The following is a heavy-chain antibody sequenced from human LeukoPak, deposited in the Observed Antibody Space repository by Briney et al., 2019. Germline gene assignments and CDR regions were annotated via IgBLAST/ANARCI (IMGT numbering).Heavy chain of an antibody. Sequence: ASVKVSCKASGYTFTSYGISWVRQAPGQGLEWMGWISAYNGNTNYAQKLQGRVTMTTDTSTSTAYMELRSLRSDGTAVYYCATYYDFWSGYYPFNLASNDAFDIWGQGTMVTVSS. D-gene: IGHD3-3*01. J-gene: IGHJ3*02. CDR3: ATYYDFWSGYYPFNLASNDAFDI. CDR2: ISAYNGNT. CDR1: GYTFTSYG. V-gene: IGHV1-18*01.